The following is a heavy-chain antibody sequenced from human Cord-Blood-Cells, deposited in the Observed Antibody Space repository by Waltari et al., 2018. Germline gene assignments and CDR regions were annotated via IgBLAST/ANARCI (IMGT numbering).Heavy chain of an antibody. D-gene: IGHD3-3*01. CDR3: ASGTIFGVVINWFDP. V-gene: IGHV1-69*06. CDR1: GGTFSSYA. CDR2: IIPILGTA. Sequence: QVQLVQSGAEVKKPGSSVKVSCKASGGTFSSYAISWVRQAPGQGLEWMGGIIPILGTAKYEQKFQGRVTIAADKSTSTGYMELSSLRSEDTAVYYCASGTIFGVVINWFDPWGQGTLVTVSS. J-gene: IGHJ5*02.